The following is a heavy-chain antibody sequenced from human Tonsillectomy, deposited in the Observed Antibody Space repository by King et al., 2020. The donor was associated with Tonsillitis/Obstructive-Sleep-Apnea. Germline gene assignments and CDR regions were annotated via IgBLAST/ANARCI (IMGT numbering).Heavy chain of an antibody. CDR2: IKEDGSEK. V-gene: IGHV3-7*04. CDR3: ARDAGYCSGGSCARG. Sequence: VQLVESGGCFVQPGGSLRLSCVASGFICRTYWMSWCRQATGKGLEWVANIKEDGSEKNYADSVKGRFTISCDNAQNSLYRQMNSLRAEDTAVYYCARDAGYCSGGSCARGWGQGTLVTVSS. J-gene: IGHJ1*01. CDR1: GFICRTYW. D-gene: IGHD2-15*01.